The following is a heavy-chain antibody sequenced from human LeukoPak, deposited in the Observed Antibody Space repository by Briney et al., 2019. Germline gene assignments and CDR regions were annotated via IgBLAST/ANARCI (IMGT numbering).Heavy chain of an antibody. CDR1: GFTVNSNY. J-gene: IGHJ4*02. CDR3: ARGIAVATTGIDY. CDR2: IYSGGST. V-gene: IGHV3-53*01. D-gene: IGHD6-19*01. Sequence: GGSLRLSCAASGFTVNSNYMSWVRQAPGKGLEWVSVIYSGGSTYYADSVKGRFTISRDNSKDTLYLQMNSLRAEDTAVYYCARGIAVATTGIDYWGQGTLVTVSS.